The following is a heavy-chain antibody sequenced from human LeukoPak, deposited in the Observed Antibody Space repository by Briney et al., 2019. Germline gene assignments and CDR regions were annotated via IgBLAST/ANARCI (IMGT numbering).Heavy chain of an antibody. V-gene: IGHV3-23*01. CDR3: AKDSFIVVRGVGSDNGFAV. D-gene: IGHD3-10*01. Sequence: GGSLRLSCVASGFTIATYGMSWVRQAPGKGLEWVSVVGESVHTTHYADSVKGRFFISRDNSKNTVHLEMNSLRAEDTAVYYCAKDSFIVVRGVGSDNGFAVWGQGTMVTVSS. CDR1: GFTIATYG. J-gene: IGHJ3*01. CDR2: VGESVHTT.